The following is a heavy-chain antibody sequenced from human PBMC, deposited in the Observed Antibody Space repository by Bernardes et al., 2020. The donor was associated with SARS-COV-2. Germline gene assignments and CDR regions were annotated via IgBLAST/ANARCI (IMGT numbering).Heavy chain of an antibody. CDR1: GFTFSDYY. D-gene: IGHD1-26*01. CDR2: ITGSSSYT. CDR3: ARVGRVGTTYGFDY. J-gene: IGHJ4*02. V-gene: IGHV3-11*06. Sequence: GGSLRLSCAASGFTFSDYYMSWIRQGPGKGLEWISYITGSSSYTNYADSVKGRFTISRDNAKNSLYLQMTSLRAEDTAVYYCARVGRVGTTYGFDYWGQGTLVTVSS.